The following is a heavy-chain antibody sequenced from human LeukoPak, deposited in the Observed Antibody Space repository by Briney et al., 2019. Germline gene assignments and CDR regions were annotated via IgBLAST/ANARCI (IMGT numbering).Heavy chain of an antibody. D-gene: IGHD3-16*01. CDR1: GLTFIDAY. J-gene: IGHJ5*02. CDR3: TTSSWGNPVS. V-gene: IGHV3-15*01. Sequence: GGSLRLSCAVSGLTFIDAYMTWVRQAPGRALEWVGLIKSTPDGGTTHYAAPVRGRFTVSRDDSKNTLFPQMNSLKTEDTAVYYCTTSSWGNPVSWGQGTLVTVSS. CDR2: IKSTPDGGTT.